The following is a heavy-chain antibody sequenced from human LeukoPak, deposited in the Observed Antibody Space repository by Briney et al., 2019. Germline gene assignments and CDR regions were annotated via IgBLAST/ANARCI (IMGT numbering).Heavy chain of an antibody. J-gene: IGHJ4*02. D-gene: IGHD4-17*01. V-gene: IGHV3-7*03. CDR3: AKDRGYGDYEGLDY. Sequence: GGSLRLSCAASGFTFSSYWMSWVRQAPGKGLEWVANIKKDGSEKYSVDSVKGRFTISRDNAKNSLYLQMNSLRAEDMALYYCAKDRGYGDYEGLDYWGQGTLVTVSS. CDR1: GFTFSSYW. CDR2: IKKDGSEK.